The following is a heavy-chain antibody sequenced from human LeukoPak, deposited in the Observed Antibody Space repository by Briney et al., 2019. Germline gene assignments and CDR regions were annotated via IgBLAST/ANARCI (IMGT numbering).Heavy chain of an antibody. D-gene: IGHD2/OR15-2a*01. CDR2: ISGRSNAI. Sequence: GGSLRLSCAASGFSSSDHYMSWIRQAPGRGLEWVSYISGRSNAIYYTDSLKGRFTISKDNAKSYLYLQINSLRAEDTAVYYCTTSLSTLGSFDYWGQGTLVAVSS. CDR3: TTSLSTLGSFDY. J-gene: IGHJ4*02. V-gene: IGHV3-11*04. CDR1: GFSSSDHY.